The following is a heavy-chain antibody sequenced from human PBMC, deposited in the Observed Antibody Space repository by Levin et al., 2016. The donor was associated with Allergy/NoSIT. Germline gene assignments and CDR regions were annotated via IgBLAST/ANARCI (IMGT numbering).Heavy chain of an antibody. CDR3: ARDWAGYSGSPLDY. V-gene: IGHV6-1*01. J-gene: IGHJ4*02. Sequence: WIRQSPSRGLEWLGRTYYRSKWYNDYAVSVKSRITINPDTSKNQFSLQLNSVTPEDTAVYYCARDWAGYSGSPLDYWGQGTLVTVSS. CDR2: TYYRSKWYN. D-gene: IGHD5-12*01.